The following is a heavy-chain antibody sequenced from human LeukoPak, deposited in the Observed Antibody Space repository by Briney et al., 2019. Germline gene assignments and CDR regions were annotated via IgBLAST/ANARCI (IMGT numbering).Heavy chain of an antibody. D-gene: IGHD3-10*01. J-gene: IGHJ4*02. V-gene: IGHV4-39*07. CDR1: GGSISSSSYY. CDR2: IYYSGSS. CDR3: ARDRVRGVMSGIFDY. Sequence: SETLSLTCTVSGGSISSSSYYWGWIRQPPGKGLEWIGSIYYSGSSYYNPSLKSRVTISVDTSKNQFSLKLSSVTAADTAVYYCARDRVRGVMSGIFDYWGQGTLVTVSS.